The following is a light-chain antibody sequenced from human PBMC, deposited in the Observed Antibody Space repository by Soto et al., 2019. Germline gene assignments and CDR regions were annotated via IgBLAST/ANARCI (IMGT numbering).Light chain of an antibody. V-gene: IGKV4-1*01. CDR2: WAS. CDR1: QSVFYSSNNKNY. CDR3: QQYYTDTWT. J-gene: IGKJ1*01. Sequence: DIVMTQSPDPLAVSLGERATINCKSSQSVFYSSNNKNYLAWYQQKPGQPPKLLIYWASTRGSGVPDRFVGSGSGTDFTLTIRSLQAEDVAVYYCQQYYTDTWTFGQGTKVEIK.